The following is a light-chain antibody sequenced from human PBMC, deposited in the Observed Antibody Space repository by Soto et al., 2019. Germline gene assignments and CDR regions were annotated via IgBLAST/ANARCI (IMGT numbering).Light chain of an antibody. V-gene: IGLV2-14*01. CDR2: EVS. Sequence: QSLLTHPASLSGSPGQSITISCTGTSSDVGGYNYVSWYQQHPGKAPKLMIYEVSNRPSGVSNRFSGSKSGNTASLTISGLQAEDEADYYCSSYTSSSTPYVFGTGTKVTGL. CDR1: SSDVGGYNY. J-gene: IGLJ1*01. CDR3: SSYTSSSTPYV.